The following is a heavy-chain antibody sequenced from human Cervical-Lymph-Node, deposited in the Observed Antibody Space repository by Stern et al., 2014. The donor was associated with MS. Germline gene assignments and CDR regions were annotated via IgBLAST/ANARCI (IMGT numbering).Heavy chain of an antibody. D-gene: IGHD2-15*01. Sequence: VQLVQSGGGVVQPGRSLRLSCAASGFTFSSYAMHWVRQAPGKGLEWVAVLWYDGTYKYYADSVQGRFSISRDNSKNTLYLQMNSLRDEDTAMYYCARDRWELPPRYNYYGMDVWGQGTTVTVSS. CDR1: GFTFSSYA. J-gene: IGHJ6*02. CDR2: LWYDGTYK. CDR3: ARDRWELPPRYNYYGMDV. V-gene: IGHV3-33*01.